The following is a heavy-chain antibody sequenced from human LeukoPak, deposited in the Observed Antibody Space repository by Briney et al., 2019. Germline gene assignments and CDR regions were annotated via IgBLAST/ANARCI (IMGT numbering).Heavy chain of an antibody. J-gene: IGHJ4*02. D-gene: IGHD3-10*01. CDR1: GYIFTSYG. CDR2: ISALNGNT. CDR3: ARDPEGVTPLDY. Sequence: GASVKVSCEASGYIFTSYGFAWVRQAPGQGLEWMGWISALNGNTNYAQKFQGRVTMTTDTSTGTAYMELRSLTSDDTAMYYCARDPEGVTPLDYWGQGTLVTVSS. V-gene: IGHV1-18*01.